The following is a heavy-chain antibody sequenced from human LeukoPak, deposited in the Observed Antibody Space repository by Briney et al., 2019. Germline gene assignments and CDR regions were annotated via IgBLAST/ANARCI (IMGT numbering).Heavy chain of an antibody. J-gene: IGHJ4*02. D-gene: IGHD1-20*01. CDR3: AKERYNWNYVDY. CDR1: GFTFSSYA. Sequence: GGSLRLSCAASGFTFSSYAMSWVRQAPGKGLEWVSAISGSGGTTYYADSVKGRLTISRDNSRNTLYLQTNSLRAEDTAVYYCAKERYNWNYVDYWGQGTLVTVSS. CDR2: ISGSGGTT. V-gene: IGHV3-23*01.